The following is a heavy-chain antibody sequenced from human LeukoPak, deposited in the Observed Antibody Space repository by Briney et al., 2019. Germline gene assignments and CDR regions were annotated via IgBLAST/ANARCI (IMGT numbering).Heavy chain of an antibody. CDR2: INHSGST. Sequence: PSETLSLTCAVYGGSFSGYYWSWIRQPPGKGLEWIGEINHSGSTNYNPSLKSRVTISVDTSKNQFSLKLSSVTAADTAVYYCARGRLAIAAVVKGTRALDYWGQGTLVTVSS. CDR3: ARGRLAIAAVVKGTRALDY. J-gene: IGHJ4*02. V-gene: IGHV4-34*01. CDR1: GGSFSGYY. D-gene: IGHD5-18*01.